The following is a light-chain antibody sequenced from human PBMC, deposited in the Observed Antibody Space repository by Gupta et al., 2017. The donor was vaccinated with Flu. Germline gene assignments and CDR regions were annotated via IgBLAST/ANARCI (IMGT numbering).Light chain of an antibody. CDR2: DAS. Sequence: DIQLTQSPSFLSASVGDRVTITCRASQGIGSFLAWYQQEPGKAPKVLIYDASTLQSGVPSRFSGSRSGTEFTLTISSLQPEDFATYFCQQLSAYPLTFGQGTRLEIK. J-gene: IGKJ5*01. CDR3: QQLSAYPLT. CDR1: QGIGSF. V-gene: IGKV1-9*01.